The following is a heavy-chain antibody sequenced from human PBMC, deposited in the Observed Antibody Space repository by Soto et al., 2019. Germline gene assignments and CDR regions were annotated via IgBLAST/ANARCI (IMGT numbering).Heavy chain of an antibody. Sequence: QVQLQESGPGLVKPSETLSLTCTVSGGSMSGSFWSWIRQPPGKGLEWIGYIYYSGNTDYNPSLKSRVTISVDTSKNQFSLKLSSATAADTAVYYCARGAGYSSSWPFDPWGQGTLVIVSS. CDR3: ARGAGYSSSWPFDP. CDR1: GGSMSGSF. CDR2: IYYSGNT. D-gene: IGHD6-13*01. J-gene: IGHJ5*02. V-gene: IGHV4-59*01.